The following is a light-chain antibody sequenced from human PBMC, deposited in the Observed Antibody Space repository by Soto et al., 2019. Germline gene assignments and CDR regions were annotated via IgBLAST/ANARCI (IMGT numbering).Light chain of an antibody. J-gene: IGLJ2*01. CDR3: QSYDSSLSGSGV. CDR1: SSNIGAGYD. Sequence: QSVLTQPPSVSGAPGQRVTISCTGSSSNIGAGYDVHWYQQLPGTAPKLLIYGNSNRPSGVPDRFSGSKSGTSASLAITGLKAEDEADYYCQSYDSSLSGSGVFGGGTKVTAL. CDR2: GNS. V-gene: IGLV1-40*01.